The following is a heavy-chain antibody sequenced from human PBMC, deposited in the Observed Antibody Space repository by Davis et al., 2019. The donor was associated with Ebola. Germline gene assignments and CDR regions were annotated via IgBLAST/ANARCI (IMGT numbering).Heavy chain of an antibody. D-gene: IGHD3-16*02. V-gene: IGHV3-30*04. CDR2: ISYDGSNT. CDR3: ARAYVWGSYRTLGY. CDR1: GFSFRTYA. Sequence: GESLKISCAGVGFSFRTYAIHWVRQAPGKGLEWVAVISYDGSNTYYADSVKGRFTISRDNAKNSLYLQMNSLRAEDTAVYYCARAYVWGSYRTLGYWGQGTLVTVSS. J-gene: IGHJ4*02.